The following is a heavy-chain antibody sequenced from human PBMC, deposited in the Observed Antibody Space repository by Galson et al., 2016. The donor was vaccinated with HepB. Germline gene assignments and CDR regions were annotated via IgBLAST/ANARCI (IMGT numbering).Heavy chain of an antibody. V-gene: IGHV4-34*01. CDR3: AGPSRSRRFFDL. CDR1: GGSFSAYY. CDR2: INHSGST. Sequence: LSLTCAGYGGSFSAYYWSWIRQPPGKGLEWIGEINHSGSTNYNPSLKSRVTISIDTSKSQFSLKLTSVTAADTAVYYCAGPSRSRRFFDLWGRGTLVTVSS. J-gene: IGHJ2*01.